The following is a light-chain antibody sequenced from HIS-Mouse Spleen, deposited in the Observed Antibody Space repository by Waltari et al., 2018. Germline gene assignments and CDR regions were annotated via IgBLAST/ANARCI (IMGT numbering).Light chain of an antibody. CDR3: CSYAGSYTVV. J-gene: IGLJ2*01. CDR2: DVS. V-gene: IGLV2-11*01. CDR1: SSDVGGYNY. Sequence: QSALTQPRSVSGSPGQSVTISCTGTSSDVGGYNYVSWYQQHPGKAPNLMIYDVSKRPSGGPGRVAGSKSGNTASLTISGLQAEDEADYYCCSYAGSYTVVFGGGTKLTVL.